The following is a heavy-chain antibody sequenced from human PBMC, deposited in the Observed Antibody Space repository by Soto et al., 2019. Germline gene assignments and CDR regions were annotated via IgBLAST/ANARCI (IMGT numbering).Heavy chain of an antibody. CDR3: ARDRFASSWSYFDY. CDR1: GGSFSGYY. Sequence: PSETLSLTCAVYGGSFSGYYWSWIRQPPGKGLEWIGEINHSGSTNYNPSLKSRVTISVDTSKNQFSLKLSSVTAADTAVYYCARDRFASSWSYFDYWGQGTPVTVSS. J-gene: IGHJ4*02. CDR2: INHSGST. D-gene: IGHD6-13*01. V-gene: IGHV4-34*01.